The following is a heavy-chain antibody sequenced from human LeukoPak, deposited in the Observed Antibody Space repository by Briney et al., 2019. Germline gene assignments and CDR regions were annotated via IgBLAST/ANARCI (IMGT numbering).Heavy chain of an antibody. V-gene: IGHV4-59*01. J-gene: IGHJ4*02. CDR3: ARDWTATLDY. CDR1: GVSISNYY. CDR2: VYYSGNT. Sequence: SETLSLTCSVSGVSISNYYWTWIRQPPGKGLEWVGYVYYSGNTNYNPSLKSRVTISVDTSKNQFSLRLTSVTAADTAVYYCARDWTATLDYWGQGTLVTVSS. D-gene: IGHD2-15*01.